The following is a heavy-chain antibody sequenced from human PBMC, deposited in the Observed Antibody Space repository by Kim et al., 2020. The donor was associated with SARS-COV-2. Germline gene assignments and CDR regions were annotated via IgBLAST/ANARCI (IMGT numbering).Heavy chain of an antibody. V-gene: IGHV3-33*01. CDR3: ARDRAEWLFDY. Sequence: NKYYADSVKGRFTISRDNSKNTLYLQMNSLRAEDTAVYYCARDRAEWLFDYWGQGTLVTVSS. D-gene: IGHD3-3*01. CDR2: NK. J-gene: IGHJ4*02.